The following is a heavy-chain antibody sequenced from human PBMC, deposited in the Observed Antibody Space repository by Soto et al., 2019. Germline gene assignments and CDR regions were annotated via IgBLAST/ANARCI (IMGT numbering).Heavy chain of an antibody. CDR1: GFTFSSYG. Sequence: QVQLVESGGGVVQPGRSLRLSCAASGFTFSSYGMHWVRQAPGRGLEWVAVISYDGSNNYYADSVKGRFTISRDNSKNTLYLQMTSLRAKDTAVYYCSKEARTPAAIGEYYHYYGMDVWGQGTTVTVSS. CDR3: SKEARTPAAIGEYYHYYGMDV. V-gene: IGHV3-30*18. J-gene: IGHJ6*02. CDR2: ISYDGSNN. D-gene: IGHD2-2*02.